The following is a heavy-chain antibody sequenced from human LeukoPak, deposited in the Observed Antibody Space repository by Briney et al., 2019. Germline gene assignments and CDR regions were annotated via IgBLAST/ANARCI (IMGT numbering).Heavy chain of an antibody. CDR1: GFTVSSNY. J-gene: IGHJ4*02. CDR2: IYSGDST. D-gene: IGHD2-2*01. CDR3: VSFYETY. Sequence: QPGGSLRLSCAASGFTVSSNYMKWVRQAPGKGLEWVSVIYSGDSTYYADSVKGRFTISKDNAKNTVYLQMNNLRAEDTAVYYCVSFYETYWGRGTLVTVSS. V-gene: IGHV3-53*01.